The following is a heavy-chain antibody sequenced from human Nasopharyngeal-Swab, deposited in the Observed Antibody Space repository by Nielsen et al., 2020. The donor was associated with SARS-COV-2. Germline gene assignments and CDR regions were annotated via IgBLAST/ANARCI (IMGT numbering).Heavy chain of an antibody. CDR1: GFTFSDHY. D-gene: IGHD1-7*01. CDR2: ISSSSGLI. V-gene: IGHV3-11*04. Sequence: GESLKISCAPSGFTFSDHYMSWIRQAPGKGLEWIAYISSSSGLIYYADSVKGRFTISRDNAKNSLYLQMDSLRADDTAVYYCARDEGTKIMKQDFWGQGTPVTVSS. J-gene: IGHJ4*02. CDR3: ARDEGTKIMKQDF.